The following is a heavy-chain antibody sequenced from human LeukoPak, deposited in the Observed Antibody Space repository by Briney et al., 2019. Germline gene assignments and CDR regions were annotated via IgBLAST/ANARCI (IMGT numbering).Heavy chain of an antibody. Sequence: GGSLRLSCTTSGFTFGTYDMNWVRQAPGKGLEWVSTVRVNGRSIYYADSVKGRFTISRDDSKNPLYLQMNSLRAEDTAVYYCAKDSNDYSNYFDYWGQGTLVTVSS. J-gene: IGHJ4*02. CDR1: GFTFGTYD. V-gene: IGHV3-23*01. CDR3: AKDSNDYSNYFDY. CDR2: VRVNGRSI. D-gene: IGHD4-11*01.